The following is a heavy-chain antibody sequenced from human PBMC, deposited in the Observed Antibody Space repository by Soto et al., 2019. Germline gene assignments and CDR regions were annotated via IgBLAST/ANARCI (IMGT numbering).Heavy chain of an antibody. V-gene: IGHV4-30-4*08. J-gene: IGHJ4*02. CDR2: IYYSGST. CDR1: GGSISSGGYY. CDR3: ARDRANSPDYFDY. Sequence: PSETLSLTCTVSGGSISSGGYYWSWIRQHPGKGLEWIGYIYYSGSTYYNPSLKSRITISMDTFKDQFSLKLSSVNAADTAVYYCARDRANSPDYFDYWGQGALVTVSS. D-gene: IGHD1-1*01.